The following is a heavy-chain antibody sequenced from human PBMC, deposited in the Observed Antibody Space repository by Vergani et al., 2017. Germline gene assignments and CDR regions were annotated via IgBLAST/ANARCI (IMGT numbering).Heavy chain of an antibody. D-gene: IGHD2-2*01. Sequence: QVQLQESGPGLVKPSQTLSLTCTVSGDSITSGDYYWGWIRQPPGKGLEWVSYISRSSSTIYYADSVKGRFTISRDNAKNSLYLQMNSLRAEDTAVYYCARGNRYCSSTSCYSYYMDVWGKGTTVTVSS. CDR2: ISRSSSTI. CDR1: GDSITSGDYY. CDR3: ARGNRYCSSTSCYSYYMDV. J-gene: IGHJ6*03. V-gene: IGHV3-11*04.